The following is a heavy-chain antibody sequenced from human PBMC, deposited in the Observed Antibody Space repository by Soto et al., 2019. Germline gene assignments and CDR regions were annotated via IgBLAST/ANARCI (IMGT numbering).Heavy chain of an antibody. V-gene: IGHV3-23*01. CDR2: ISNSGGSA. Sequence: PGGSLRLSCAASGFNFSSYARSWVRQAPGKGLEWVSVISNSGGSAYNAEYVKGRFNMSRDNSKNTLYLQMNSLRAEDTAIYYCAKDGSSGYYGLDYWGQGT. CDR3: AKDGSSGYYGLDY. D-gene: IGHD3-22*01. CDR1: GFNFSSYA. J-gene: IGHJ4*02.